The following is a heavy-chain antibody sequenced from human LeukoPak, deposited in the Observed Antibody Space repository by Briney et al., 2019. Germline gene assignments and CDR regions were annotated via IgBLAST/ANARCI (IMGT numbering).Heavy chain of an antibody. CDR1: GFTFSSYS. V-gene: IGHV3-48*01. CDR2: ISSSSSTI. CDR3: ARGGIAVPGTYYYYHYMDV. D-gene: IGHD6-19*01. Sequence: AGGSLRLSCAASGFTFSSYSMNWVRQAPGKGLEWVSYISSSSSTIYYADSVKGRFTTSRDNAKNSLYLQMNSLRAEDTAVYYCARGGIAVPGTYYYYHYMDVWGKGTTVTVSS. J-gene: IGHJ6*03.